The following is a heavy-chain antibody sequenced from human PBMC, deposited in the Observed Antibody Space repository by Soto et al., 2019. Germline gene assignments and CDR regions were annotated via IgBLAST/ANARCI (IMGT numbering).Heavy chain of an antibody. V-gene: IGHV4-38-2*02. J-gene: IGHJ6*02. CDR2: IYHSGST. CDR1: GYSISSGYY. D-gene: IGHD3-3*01. CDR3: ARDYVVFDFWSGYYDYYYYGMDV. Sequence: PSETLSLTCAVSGYSISSGYYWGWIRQPPGKGLEWIGSIYHSGSTYYNPSLKSRVTISVDTSKNQFSLKLSSVTAADTAVYYCARDYVVFDFWSGYYDYYYYGMDVWGQGTTVTVSS.